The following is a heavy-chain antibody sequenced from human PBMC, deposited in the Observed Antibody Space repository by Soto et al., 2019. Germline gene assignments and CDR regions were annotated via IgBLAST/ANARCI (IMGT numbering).Heavy chain of an antibody. CDR1: GGSFSGYY. Sequence: SETLSLTCAVYGGSFSGYYWSWIRQPPGKGLEWIGEINHSGSTNYNPSLKSRVTISVDTSKNQFSLKLSSVTAEDTAVYYCARDSVSIGPGVNDYWGQGTLVTVSS. J-gene: IGHJ4*02. V-gene: IGHV4-34*01. D-gene: IGHD2-8*01. CDR2: INHSGST. CDR3: ARDSVSIGPGVNDY.